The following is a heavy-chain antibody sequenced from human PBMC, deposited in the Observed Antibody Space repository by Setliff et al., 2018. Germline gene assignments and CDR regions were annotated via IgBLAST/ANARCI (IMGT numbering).Heavy chain of an antibody. CDR2: IYYSGNSNYDT. D-gene: IGHD6-19*01. J-gene: IGHJ4*02. Sequence: NPSETLSLTCIVSGGSINSYYWNWIRQPPGKGLEWIGYIYYSGNSNYDTNYNPSLKSRVTISVDTSKNQFSLKLSSVTAADTAVYYCAGRSQWLVPYWGQGTLVTVSS. CDR1: GGSINSYY. V-gene: IGHV4-59*01. CDR3: AGRSQWLVPY.